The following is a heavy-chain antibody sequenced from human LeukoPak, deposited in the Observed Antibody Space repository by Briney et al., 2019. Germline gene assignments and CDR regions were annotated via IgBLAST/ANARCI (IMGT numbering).Heavy chain of an antibody. CDR2: ISYDGSNK. CDR1: GFTFSSYA. J-gene: IGHJ4*02. V-gene: IGHV3-30*04. D-gene: IGHD6-19*01. Sequence: GGSLRLSCAASGFTFSSYAMHWVRQAPGKGLEGVAVISYDGSNKYYADSVKGRFTISRDNSKNTLYLQMNSLRAKDTAVYYCARYSSGWYYFDYWGQGTLVTVSS. CDR3: ARYSSGWYYFDY.